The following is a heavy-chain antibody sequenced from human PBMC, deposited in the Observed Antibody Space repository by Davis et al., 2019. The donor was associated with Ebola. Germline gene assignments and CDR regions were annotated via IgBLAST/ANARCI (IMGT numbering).Heavy chain of an antibody. Sequence: PGGSLRLSCAASGFIVSDNYMSWIRQAPGKGLEWISYISGSGNTVSYTDSVRGRFTISRDNSKNSLYLQMDNLRVEDTAVYYCARDGGDDYEWGPGGYWGQGTLITVSS. J-gene: IGHJ4*02. CDR3: ARDGGDDYEWGPGGY. D-gene: IGHD4-17*01. CDR1: GFIVSDNY. CDR2: ISGSGNTV. V-gene: IGHV3-11*01.